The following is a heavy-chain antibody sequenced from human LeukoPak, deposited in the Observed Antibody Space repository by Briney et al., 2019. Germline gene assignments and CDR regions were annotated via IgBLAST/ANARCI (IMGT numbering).Heavy chain of an antibody. Sequence: KCGESLKISFKGSGYSFTSYWIGWVRQMPGKGLEWMGIIYPGDSDTRYSPSFQGQVTISADKSISTAYLQWSSLKASDTAMYYCARLGGYDEYYYYMDVWGRGTTVTVSS. CDR1: GYSFTSYW. D-gene: IGHD5-12*01. J-gene: IGHJ6*03. CDR3: ARLGGYDEYYYYMDV. V-gene: IGHV5-51*01. CDR2: IYPGDSDT.